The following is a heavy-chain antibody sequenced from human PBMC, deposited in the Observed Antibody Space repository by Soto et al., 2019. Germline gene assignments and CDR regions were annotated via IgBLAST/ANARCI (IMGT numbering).Heavy chain of an antibody. J-gene: IGHJ6*02. D-gene: IGHD3-3*01. CDR2: IYYSGST. Sequence: QVQLQESGPGLVKPSETLSLTCTVSGGSISSYYWSWIRQPPGKGLEWIGYIYYSGSTNYNPSLKSRVTISVDPSKNRISLKLSSVTAADTAVYYCARHHRIAEPAWNGIYYDGMDVWGQGTTVTVSS. CDR3: ARHHRIAEPAWNGIYYDGMDV. CDR1: GGSISSYY. V-gene: IGHV4-59*01.